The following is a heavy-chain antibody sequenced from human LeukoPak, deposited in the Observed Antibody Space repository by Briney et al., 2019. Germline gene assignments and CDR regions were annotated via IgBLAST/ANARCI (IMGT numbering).Heavy chain of an antibody. J-gene: IGHJ4*02. D-gene: IGHD2-15*01. Sequence: GGSLRLSCAASGFSFNDYSMNWVRQAPGKGLEWVSSISNSGHYIYNADSVKGRFTISRDNSKNTLYLQMNSLRAEDTAVYYCARDLAVVVVAATGYWGQGTLVTVSS. CDR3: ARDLAVVVVAATGY. CDR2: ISNSGHYI. CDR1: GFSFNDYS. V-gene: IGHV3-21*01.